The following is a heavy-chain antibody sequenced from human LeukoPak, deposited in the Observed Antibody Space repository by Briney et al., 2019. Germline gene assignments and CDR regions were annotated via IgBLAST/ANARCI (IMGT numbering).Heavy chain of an antibody. CDR1: GFTFDDYA. CDR3: ARDRSLYDYVWGSYRGYYYYMDV. V-gene: IGHV3-43*02. Sequence: GGSLRLSCAASGFTFDDYAMHWVRQAPGKGLEWVSLISGDGGSTYYADSVKGRFTISRDNAKNSLYLQMNSLRAEDTAVYYCARDRSLYDYVWGSYRGYYYYMDVWGKGTTVTVSS. J-gene: IGHJ6*03. D-gene: IGHD3-16*02. CDR2: ISGDGGST.